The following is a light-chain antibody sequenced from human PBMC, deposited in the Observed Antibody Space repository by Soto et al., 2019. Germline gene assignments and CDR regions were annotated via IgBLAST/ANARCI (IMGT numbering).Light chain of an antibody. CDR2: DAS. CDR3: QQYDNLSLT. J-gene: IGKJ4*01. V-gene: IGKV1-33*01. CDR1: QDISNY. Sequence: DIQMTQSPSSLSASVGDRVTITCQASQDISNYLNWYQQKPGKAPKLLIYDASNLETGVPSRFSGSGSGTDFTFTTSSLQPEDIATYYCQQYDNLSLTFGGGTKVDIK.